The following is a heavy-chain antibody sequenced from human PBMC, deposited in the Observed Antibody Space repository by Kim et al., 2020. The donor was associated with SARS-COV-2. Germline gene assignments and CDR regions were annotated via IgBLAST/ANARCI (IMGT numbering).Heavy chain of an antibody. CDR1: GFTFSSYA. Sequence: GGSLRLSCSASGFTFSSYAMHWVRQAPGKGLEYVSAISSNRGSTYYADSVKGRFTISRDNSKNTLYLQMSSLRAEDTAVYYCVKPSQYYDFWSGYHVVLDYWGQGTLVTVSS. D-gene: IGHD3-3*01. CDR3: VKPSQYYDFWSGYHVVLDY. V-gene: IGHV3-64D*06. J-gene: IGHJ4*02. CDR2: ISSNRGST.